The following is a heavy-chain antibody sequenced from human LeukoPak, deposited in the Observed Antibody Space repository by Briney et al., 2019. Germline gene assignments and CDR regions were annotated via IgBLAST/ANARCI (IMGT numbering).Heavy chain of an antibody. CDR1: EFTFSSYS. D-gene: IGHD3/OR15-3a*01. V-gene: IGHV3-21*01. Sequence: GGSLRLSCAASEFTFSSYSMNWVRQAPGKGLEWVSSISSTSSYIYYADSVKGRFTVSRDNAKSSLYLQMNSLRAEDTAVYYCAKAGRDSHFDYWGQGTLVTVSS. CDR3: AKAGRDSHFDY. CDR2: ISSTSSYI. J-gene: IGHJ4*02.